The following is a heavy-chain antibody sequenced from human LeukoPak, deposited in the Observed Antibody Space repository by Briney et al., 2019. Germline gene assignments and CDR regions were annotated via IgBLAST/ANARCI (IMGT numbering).Heavy chain of an antibody. Sequence: ASVKVSCKASGYTFSSYHMHWVRQAPGQGLEWMGWINPNSGGTNYAQKFQGRVTMTRDTSISTAYMGLSRLRSDDTAVYYCARDRWVATAQGNFDYWGQGTLVTVSS. V-gene: IGHV1-2*02. CDR2: INPNSGGT. CDR1: GYTFSSYH. CDR3: ARDRWVATAQGNFDY. J-gene: IGHJ4*02. D-gene: IGHD5-18*01.